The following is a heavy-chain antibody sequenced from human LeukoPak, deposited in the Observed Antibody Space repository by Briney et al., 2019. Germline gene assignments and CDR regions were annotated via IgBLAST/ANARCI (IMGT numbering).Heavy chain of an antibody. J-gene: IGHJ5*02. V-gene: IGHV4-39*07. CDR1: GGSIRSSNDY. D-gene: IGHD2/OR15-2a*01. Sequence: SETLSLTCSISGGSIRSSNDYWGWIRQPPGKGLEWIGSIHYSGSTNDNRSLKSRVTISIDMTKNQFSLKLSSVTAADTAVYYCARDRVVTARFDPWGQGTQVSVSS. CDR2: IHYSGST. CDR3: ARDRVVTARFDP.